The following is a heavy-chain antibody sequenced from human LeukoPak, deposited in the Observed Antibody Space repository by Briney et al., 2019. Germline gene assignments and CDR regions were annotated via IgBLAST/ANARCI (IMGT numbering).Heavy chain of an antibody. D-gene: IGHD5-18*01. Sequence: GGSLRLSCTASGFSFSGHWMHWARQLPGKGLVWVSRISPTGSTTSYADSVKGRFTFSRDTSKNTLYLQMNSLRAEDTAVYYCAKSNAAQRGYTYGYADFDYWGQGTLVTVSS. CDR2: ISPTGSTT. J-gene: IGHJ4*02. CDR1: GFSFSGHW. V-gene: IGHV3-74*01. CDR3: AKSNAAQRGYTYGYADFDY.